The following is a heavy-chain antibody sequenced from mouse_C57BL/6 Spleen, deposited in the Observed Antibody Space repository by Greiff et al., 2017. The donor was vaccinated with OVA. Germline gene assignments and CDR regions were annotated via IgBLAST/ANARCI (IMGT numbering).Heavy chain of an antibody. J-gene: IGHJ2*01. D-gene: IGHD1-1*01. V-gene: IGHV1-82*01. CDR2: IYPGDGDT. Sequence: VMLVESGPELVKPGASVKISCKASGYAFSSSWMNWVKQRPGKGLEWIGRIYPGDGDTNYNGKFKGKATLTADKSSSTAYMQLSSLISEDSAVYFCYYYGSSPYWGQGTTLTVSS. CDR3: YYYGSSPY. CDR1: GYAFSSSW.